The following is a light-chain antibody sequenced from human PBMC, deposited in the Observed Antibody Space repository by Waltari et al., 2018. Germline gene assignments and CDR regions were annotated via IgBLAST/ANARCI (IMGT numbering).Light chain of an antibody. Sequence: QSALTQPASVSGSPGQSITISCTGTSSDVGGSNYVSWYQQHPGKAPKLMIYEVSNRPSGVSNRFSASKSGNTASLTISGLQAEDEADYYCSSYTSSNTVVFGGGTKLTVL. CDR2: EVS. CDR1: SSDVGGSNY. V-gene: IGLV2-14*01. CDR3: SSYTSSNTVV. J-gene: IGLJ2*01.